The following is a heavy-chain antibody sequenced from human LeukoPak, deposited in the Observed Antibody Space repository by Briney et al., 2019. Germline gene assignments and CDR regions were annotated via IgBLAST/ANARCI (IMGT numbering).Heavy chain of an antibody. CDR2: ISAYNGNT. J-gene: IGHJ4*02. CDR3: ARDEEQWELLGAEGYDY. V-gene: IGHV1-18*01. D-gene: IGHD1-26*01. Sequence: ASVKVSCKASGYTFTSYGISWVRQAPGQGLEWMGWISAYNGNTNYAQKLQGRVTMTTDTSTSTAYMELRSLRSDDTAVYYCARDEEQWELLGAEGYDYWGQGTLVTVSS. CDR1: GYTFTSYG.